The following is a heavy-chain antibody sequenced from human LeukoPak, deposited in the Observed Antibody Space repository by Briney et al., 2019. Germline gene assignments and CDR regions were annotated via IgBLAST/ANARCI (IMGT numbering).Heavy chain of an antibody. CDR1: GYTFTSYG. CDR2: ISAYNGNT. Sequence: ASVKVSCKASGYTFTSYGISWVRQAPGQGLEWMGCISAYNGNTNYAQKLQGRVTMTTDTSTSTAYMELRSLRSDDTAVYYCARILSVYSSSSSLAYWGQGTLVTVSS. V-gene: IGHV1-18*01. J-gene: IGHJ4*02. D-gene: IGHD6-6*01. CDR3: ARILSVYSSSSSLAY.